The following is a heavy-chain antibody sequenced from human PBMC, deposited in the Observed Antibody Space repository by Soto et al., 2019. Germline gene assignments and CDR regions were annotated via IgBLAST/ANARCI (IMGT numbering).Heavy chain of an antibody. CDR1: GFTFSSYA. Sequence: GGSLRLSCAASGFTFSSYAMSWVRQAPGKGLEWVSAVSDSGGSTYYADSVKGRFTISRDNSKTTLYLQMNNLRAEDTAVYYCAKDRGSSTWYNAFDIWGQATMVTVSS. CDR2: VSDSGGST. J-gene: IGHJ3*02. V-gene: IGHV3-23*01. D-gene: IGHD6-13*01. CDR3: AKDRGSSTWYNAFDI.